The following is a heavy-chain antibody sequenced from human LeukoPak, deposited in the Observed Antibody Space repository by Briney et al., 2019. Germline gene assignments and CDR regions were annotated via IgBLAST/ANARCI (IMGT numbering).Heavy chain of an antibody. V-gene: IGHV1-69*06. J-gene: IGHJ5*02. D-gene: IGHD6-6*01. CDR1: GGTFSSYA. Sequence: SVKVSCKASGGTFSSYAISWVRQAPGQGLEWMGGIIPIFGTANYAQKFQGRVTITADKSTSTAYMEPSSLRSEDTAVYYCARGIAARLEGANWFDPWGQGTLVTVSS. CDR3: ARGIAARLEGANWFDP. CDR2: IIPIFGTA.